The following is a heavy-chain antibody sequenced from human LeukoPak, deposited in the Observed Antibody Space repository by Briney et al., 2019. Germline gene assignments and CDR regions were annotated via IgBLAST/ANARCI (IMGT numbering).Heavy chain of an antibody. D-gene: IGHD1-26*01. CDR1: GGSISRYY. CDR2: IYNSGST. Sequence: TSETLSLTCTVSGGSISRYYWSWIRQPAGKGLEWIGRIYNSGSTNYNPSLKSRVTMSLDTSKNQVSLKLSSVTAADTAVYFCARHGASGSYLYYFDYWGQGTLVTVSS. CDR3: ARHGASGSYLYYFDY. J-gene: IGHJ4*02. V-gene: IGHV4-4*07.